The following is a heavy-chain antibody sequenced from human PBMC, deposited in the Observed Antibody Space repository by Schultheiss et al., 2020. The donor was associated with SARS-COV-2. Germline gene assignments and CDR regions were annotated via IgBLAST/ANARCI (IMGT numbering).Heavy chain of an antibody. D-gene: IGHD3-22*01. CDR3: ARDRLGDSSGYYYDY. CDR2: IIPIFGTA. J-gene: IGHJ4*02. CDR1: GYTFTSYG. V-gene: IGHV1-69*13. Sequence: SVKVSCKASGYTFTSYGVSWVRQAPGQGLEWMGGIIPIFGTANYAQKFQGRVTITADESTSTAYMELSSLRSEDTAVYYCARDRLGDSSGYYYDYWGQGTLVTVSS.